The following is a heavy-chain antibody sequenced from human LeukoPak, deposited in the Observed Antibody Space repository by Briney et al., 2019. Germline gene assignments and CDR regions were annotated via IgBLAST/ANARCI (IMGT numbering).Heavy chain of an antibody. CDR1: GFTFSSYA. D-gene: IGHD3-3*01. Sequence: GRSLRLSCAASGFTFSSYAMHWVRQAPGKGLEWVAVISYDGSNKYYADSVKGRFTISRDIAKNTLYLQMNSLRAEDTGVYYCAKDHYWSIDYWGRGTLVTVS. CDR2: ISYDGSNK. V-gene: IGHV3-30-3*01. J-gene: IGHJ4*02. CDR3: AKDHYWSIDY.